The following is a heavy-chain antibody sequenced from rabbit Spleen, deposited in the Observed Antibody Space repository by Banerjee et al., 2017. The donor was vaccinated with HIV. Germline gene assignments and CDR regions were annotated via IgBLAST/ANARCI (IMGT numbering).Heavy chain of an antibody. V-gene: IGHV1S45*01. Sequence: QQQLEESGGGLVKPEGSLTLTCKASGFSFSRGYDMCWVRQAPGRGLEWIGCINTGNGKTYYASWAKGRFTISKSSSTTVTLQMTSLTAADTATYFCARDLVAVIGWNFNLWGPGTLVTVS. CDR1: GFSFSRGYD. D-gene: IGHD1-1*01. CDR3: ARDLVAVIGWNFNL. J-gene: IGHJ4*01. CDR2: INTGNGKT.